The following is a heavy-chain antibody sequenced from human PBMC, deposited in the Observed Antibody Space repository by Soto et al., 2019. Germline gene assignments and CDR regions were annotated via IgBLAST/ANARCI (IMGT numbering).Heavy chain of an antibody. V-gene: IGHV4-34*01. CDR1: GGFVSSGSYY. D-gene: IGHD1-1*01. CDR2: MSHSGGT. Sequence: QVQLQQWGAGLLKPSETLSLTCAVYGGFVSSGSYYWSWIRQPPGKGLEWIGEMSHSGGTHFNPSPKRWVTISVDTSKNQFSLKMSSVTAADTALYYCARVERGTATTVVDAFDIWGPGTMVTVSS. J-gene: IGHJ3*02. CDR3: ARVERGTATTVVDAFDI.